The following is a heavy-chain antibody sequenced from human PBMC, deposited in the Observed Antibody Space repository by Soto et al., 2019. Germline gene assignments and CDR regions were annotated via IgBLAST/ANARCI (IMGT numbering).Heavy chain of an antibody. CDR2: IYYSGST. CDR1: GFTFSSYA. Sequence: VQLLESGGGLVQPGGSLRLSCAASGFTFSSYAMSWVRQAPGKGLEWIGYIYYSGSTNYNPSLKSRVTISVDTSKNQFSLKLSSVTAADTAVYYCARAWGSYYVDYWGQGTLVTVSS. D-gene: IGHD3-16*01. CDR3: ARAWGSYYVDY. V-gene: IGHV4-59*01. J-gene: IGHJ4*02.